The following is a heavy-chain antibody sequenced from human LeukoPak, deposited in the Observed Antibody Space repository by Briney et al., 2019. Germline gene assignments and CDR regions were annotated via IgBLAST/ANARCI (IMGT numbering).Heavy chain of an antibody. J-gene: IGHJ4*02. CDR3: ATGTMVRGVITDIDC. CDR1: GFTFSSHG. V-gene: IGHV3-23*01. Sequence: GGSLRLSCAASGFTFSSHGMSWVRQAPGKGLEWVSTISGSGDYTYYADSVKGRFTISTDNSKNTLYLQMNSLRAEDTAVYYCATGTMVRGVITDIDCWGQGTLVTVSS. D-gene: IGHD3-10*01. CDR2: ISGSGDYT.